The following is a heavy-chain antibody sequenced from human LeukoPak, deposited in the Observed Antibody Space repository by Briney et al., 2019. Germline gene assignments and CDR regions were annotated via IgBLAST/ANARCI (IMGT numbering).Heavy chain of an antibody. Sequence: GGSLRLSCAASGFTFSSYAMSWVRQAPGKGLEWVSAISGSGGSTYYPDSVKGRFTISRDNSKNTLYLQMNSLRAEDTAVYYCAKGTTVARGLDPWGQGTLVTVSS. CDR1: GFTFSSYA. V-gene: IGHV3-23*01. CDR3: AKGTTVARGLDP. CDR2: ISGSGGST. J-gene: IGHJ5*02. D-gene: IGHD4-23*01.